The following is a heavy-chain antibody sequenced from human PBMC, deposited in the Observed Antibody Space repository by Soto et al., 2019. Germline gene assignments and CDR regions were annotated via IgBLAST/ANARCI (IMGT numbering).Heavy chain of an antibody. CDR1: GFTFISYG. CDR3: AKDGGNDFWSDPPGSYGMDV. CDR2: ISYDGSNE. J-gene: IGHJ6*02. V-gene: IGHV3-30*18. Sequence: LRLSCAASGFTFISYGMHWVRQAPGKGLEWVAVISYDGSNEYYADSVKGRFTISRDNSKNTLYLQMNSLRAEDTAVYYCAKDGGNDFWSDPPGSYGMDVWGQGTTVTVSS. D-gene: IGHD3-3*01.